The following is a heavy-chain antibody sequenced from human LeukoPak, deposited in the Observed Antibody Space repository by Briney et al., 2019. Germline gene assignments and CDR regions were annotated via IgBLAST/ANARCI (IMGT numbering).Heavy chain of an antibody. CDR2: IIPIFGTA. V-gene: IGHV1-69*13. CDR1: GGTFSSYA. CDR3: ARTAGVAVALSLGY. D-gene: IGHD6-19*01. J-gene: IGHJ4*02. Sequence: SVKVSFKASGGTFSSYAISWVRQAPGQGLEWMGGIIPIFGTANYAQKFQGRVTITADESTSTAYMELSSLRSEDTAVYYCARTAGVAVALSLGYWGQGTLVTVSS.